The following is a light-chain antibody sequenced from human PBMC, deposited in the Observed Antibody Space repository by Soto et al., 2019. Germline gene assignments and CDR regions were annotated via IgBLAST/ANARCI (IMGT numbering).Light chain of an antibody. CDR3: HQYGRSPIYT. V-gene: IGKV3-20*01. Sequence: ELGLTQFPGTLSLSPGATATLSCRASQSVSSNYLAWFQQKPGQAPRLLIYGASSRATGIPDRFSGSGSGTDVSLTISRLEPEDFAVYYCHQYGRSPIYTFGPGTKVDFK. J-gene: IGKJ3*01. CDR2: GAS. CDR1: QSVSSNY.